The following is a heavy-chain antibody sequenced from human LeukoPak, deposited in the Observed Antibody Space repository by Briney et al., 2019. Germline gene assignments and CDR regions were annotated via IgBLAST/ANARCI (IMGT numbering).Heavy chain of an antibody. CDR2: VNSANGGT. CDR1: GYTFTGYY. D-gene: IGHD3-3*02. V-gene: IGHV1-2*02. J-gene: IGHJ6*03. CDR3: ARDHKELSTGRLAWGVPALSFDHYYMDV. Sequence: ASVKVSCKASGYTFTGYYIHWVRQSPGQGLEWMGWVNSANGGTKFAQKSQGRDTMTRDTSTSTAFMELSRLRSEHTAIYYRARDHKELSTGRLAWGVPALSFDHYYMDVWGKGTTVTVSS.